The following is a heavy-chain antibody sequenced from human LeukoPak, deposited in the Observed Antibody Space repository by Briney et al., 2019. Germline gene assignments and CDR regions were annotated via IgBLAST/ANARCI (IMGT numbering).Heavy chain of an antibody. Sequence: SGPALVKPTQTLTLTCTFSGFSLSTALMRINWIRHPPGKALEWLARIDWDDDKFYSTSLKTRLTVSKDTSKNQVILTMTNMDPVDTATYYCARILDYFGSGSYFDYWGQGTLVTVSS. J-gene: IGHJ4*02. CDR3: ARILDYFGSGSYFDY. V-gene: IGHV2-70*04. D-gene: IGHD3-10*01. CDR2: IDWDDDK. CDR1: GFSLSTALMR.